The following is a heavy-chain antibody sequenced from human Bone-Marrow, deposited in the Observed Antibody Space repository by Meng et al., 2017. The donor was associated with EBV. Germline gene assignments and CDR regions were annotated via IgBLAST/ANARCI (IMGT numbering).Heavy chain of an antibody. CDR2: IYYSSST. CDR1: ADSIHSGGYY. CDR3: ARAGRGYGDFEYYFDY. J-gene: IGHJ4*02. D-gene: IGHD4-17*01. Sequence: VQLQECGPGLVKPSQTLSLTCAVSADSIHSGGYYWSWIRQPPGKGLEWIGYIYYSSSTYYTPSLKTRLTISLDTSKSQFSLKLYSVTAADTAMYYCARAGRGYGDFEYYFDYWGQGTLVTVSS. V-gene: IGHV4-30-4*01.